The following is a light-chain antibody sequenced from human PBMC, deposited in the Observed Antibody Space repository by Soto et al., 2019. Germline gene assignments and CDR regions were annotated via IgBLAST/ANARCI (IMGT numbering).Light chain of an antibody. CDR3: QSYDSSLSGSV. CDR1: SSNIGAGYD. V-gene: IGLV1-40*01. Sequence: QSVLTQPPSVSGAPGQRVTISCTGSSSNIGAGYDVHWYQQLPGTAPKLLIHGNRNRPSGVPDRFSGSKSGTSASLAITGLQAEDEAEYYCQSYDSSLSGSVFGGGTQLTVL. CDR2: GNR. J-gene: IGLJ2*01.